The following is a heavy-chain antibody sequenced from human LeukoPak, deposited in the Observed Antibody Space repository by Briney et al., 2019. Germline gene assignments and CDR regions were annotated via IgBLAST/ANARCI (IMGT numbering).Heavy chain of an antibody. CDR1: GYTFTGYY. V-gene: IGHV1-2*02. Sequence: ASVKGSCKASGYTFTGYYMHWVRQAPGQGLEWMGWINPNSGGTNYAQKFQGRVTMTRDTSISTAYMELSRLRSDDTAVYYCLVRPVAGTVDYWGQGTLVTVSS. CDR2: INPNSGGT. J-gene: IGHJ4*02. D-gene: IGHD6-19*01. CDR3: LVRPVAGTVDY.